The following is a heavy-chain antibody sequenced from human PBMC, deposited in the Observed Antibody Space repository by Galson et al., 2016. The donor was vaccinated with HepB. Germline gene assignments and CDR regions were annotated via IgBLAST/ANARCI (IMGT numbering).Heavy chain of an antibody. V-gene: IGHV3-21*01. J-gene: IGHJ5*02. CDR2: ISSRSTDI. Sequence: SLRLSCAASGFTLSGYIMNLVRQAPGKGLGWVSSISSRSTDIYYADSVKGRFTISRDNAKNSVFLQMNSLTAEDTAVYYCVRDLGYGATNHWGQGTLVTVS. CDR1: GFTLSGYI. D-gene: IGHD1-26*01. CDR3: VRDLGYGATNH.